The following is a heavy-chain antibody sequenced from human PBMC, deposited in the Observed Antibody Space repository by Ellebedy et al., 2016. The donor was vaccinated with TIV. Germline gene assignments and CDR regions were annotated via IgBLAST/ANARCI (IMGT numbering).Heavy chain of an antibody. CDR3: SYSSSSYDAFDI. Sequence: ASVKVSCXASGYTFTSYDINWVRQATGQGLEWMGWMNPNSGNTGYAQKFHGRVTMTRNTPISTAYMELSSLRSGDTAVYYCSYSSSSYDAFDIWGQGTMVTVSS. CDR1: GYTFTSYD. J-gene: IGHJ3*02. V-gene: IGHV1-8*01. D-gene: IGHD6-6*01. CDR2: MNPNSGNT.